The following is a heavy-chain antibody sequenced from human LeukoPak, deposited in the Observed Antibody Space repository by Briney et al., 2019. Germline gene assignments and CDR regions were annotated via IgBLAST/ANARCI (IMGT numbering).Heavy chain of an antibody. CDR2: IYTCGST. V-gene: IGHV4-61*02. CDR3: ASWTGDYAAFDI. D-gene: IGHD4-17*01. CDR1: GGSISSSSYY. J-gene: IGHJ3*02. Sequence: SETLSLTCTVSGGSISSSSYYWGWIRQPAGKGLEWIGRIYTCGSTNYNPSLKSRVTISVDTSKNQFSLKLSSVTAADTAVYYCASWTGDYAAFDIWGQGTMVTVSS.